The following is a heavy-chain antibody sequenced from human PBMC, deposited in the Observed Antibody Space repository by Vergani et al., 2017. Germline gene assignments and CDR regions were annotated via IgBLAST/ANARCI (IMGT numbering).Heavy chain of an antibody. D-gene: IGHD6-13*01. CDR2: IHYDGSHE. Sequence: QVQLVESGGGVVQPGRSLRLSCAASGFSFSSFGFHWVRQAPGKGLEWVAFIHYDGSHEYYIDSVKGRFTISRDNSKNTLILQMNGLRAEDTAVYYCARDRGCATISSYFSGAFDYWGLGTLVSVSS. V-gene: IGHV3-33*01. J-gene: IGHJ4*02. CDR1: GFSFSSFG. CDR3: ARDRGCATISSYFSGAFDY.